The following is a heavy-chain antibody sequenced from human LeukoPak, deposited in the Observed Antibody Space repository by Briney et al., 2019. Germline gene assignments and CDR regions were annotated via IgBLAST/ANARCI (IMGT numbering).Heavy chain of an antibody. D-gene: IGHD2-21*01. J-gene: IGHJ4*02. CDR1: GDSIRSTSYY. CDR2: VYYDGST. CDR3: ARPSYYGGSAR. V-gene: IGHV4-39*01. Sequence: NSSETLSLTCTVSGDSIRSTSYYWAWIRQPPGKGLEWIGSVYYDGSTYFNPSLKSRVTISVDTSKNQLTLKMRSVTAADTAVYYCARPSYYGGSARWGRGSLVTVSS.